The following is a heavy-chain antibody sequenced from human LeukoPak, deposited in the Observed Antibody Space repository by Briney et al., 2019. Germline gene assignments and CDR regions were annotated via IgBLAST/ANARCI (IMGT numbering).Heavy chain of an antibody. V-gene: IGHV1-2*02. CDR2: INPNSGGT. D-gene: IGHD4-17*01. CDR3: ARAPPPDYGEGYWFDP. CDR1: GYTFTGYY. Sequence: ASVTVSCKASGYTFTGYYMHWVRQAPGQGLEWMGWINPNSGGTNYAQKFQGRVTMTRDTSISTAYMELSSLRSEDTAVYYCARAPPPDYGEGYWFDPWGQGTLVTVSS. J-gene: IGHJ5*02.